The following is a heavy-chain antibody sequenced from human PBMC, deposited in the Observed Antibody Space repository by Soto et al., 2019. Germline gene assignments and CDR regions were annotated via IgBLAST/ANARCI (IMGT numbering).Heavy chain of an antibody. Sequence: PGGSLRLSCAASGFTFSSYWMHWVRQAPGKGLVWVSRINSDGSSTSYADSVKGRFTISRDNAKNTLYLQLNSLRAEDTAVYYCAGQGIAVAGTVYWGQGTLVTVSS. D-gene: IGHD6-19*01. V-gene: IGHV3-74*01. CDR2: INSDGSST. J-gene: IGHJ4*02. CDR3: AGQGIAVAGTVY. CDR1: GFTFSSYW.